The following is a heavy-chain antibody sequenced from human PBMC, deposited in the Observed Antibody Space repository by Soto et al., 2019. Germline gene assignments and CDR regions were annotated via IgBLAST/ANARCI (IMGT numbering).Heavy chain of an antibody. J-gene: IGHJ6*02. Sequence: VQLLESGGGLVQPGGSLRLSCAASGFTFSSYGMHWVRQAPGKGLEWVAVISYDGSNKYYADSVKGRFTISRDNSKNTLDLQMNSLRAEDTAVYYCAKAVAPVLWFGPGQYGMDVWGQGTTVTVSS. V-gene: IGHV3-30*18. CDR2: ISYDGSNK. D-gene: IGHD3-10*01. CDR3: AKAVAPVLWFGPGQYGMDV. CDR1: GFTFSSYG.